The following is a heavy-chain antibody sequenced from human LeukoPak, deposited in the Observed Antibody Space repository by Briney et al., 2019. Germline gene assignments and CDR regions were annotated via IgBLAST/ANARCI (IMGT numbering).Heavy chain of an antibody. CDR2: ISDTSSYT. J-gene: IGHJ4*01. CDR1: GFTFSDYY. Sequence: PGGSLRLSCAASGFTFSDYYMSWLRQAPGKGLEWVSYISDTSSYTNYADSVEGRFTISRDNAETSLFLQMNSLRAEDTAVYYCARVSYYFDYWGHGTLVTVSS. V-gene: IGHV3-11*05. CDR3: ARVSYYFDY.